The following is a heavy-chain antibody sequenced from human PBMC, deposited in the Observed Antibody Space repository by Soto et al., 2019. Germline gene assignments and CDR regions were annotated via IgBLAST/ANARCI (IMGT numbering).Heavy chain of an antibody. J-gene: IGHJ4*02. CDR1: GYTFTGYY. CDR3: ARLRDIVAPMGY. CDR2: INPNSGGT. Sequence: QVQLVQSGAEVKKPGASVKVSCKASGYTFTGYYMHWVRQAPGQGLEWMGWINPNSGGTNYAQKLQGRVTMTTDTSTSTAYMELRSLRSDDTAVYYCARLRDIVAPMGYWGQGTLVTVSS. V-gene: IGHV1-2*02. D-gene: IGHD5-12*01.